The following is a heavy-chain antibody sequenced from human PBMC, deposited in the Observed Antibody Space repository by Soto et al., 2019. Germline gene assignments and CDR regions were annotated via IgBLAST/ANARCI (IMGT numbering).Heavy chain of an antibody. CDR3: ARDSGDYLYYFDY. Sequence: QVQLQESGPGLVKPSETLSLTCTVSGGSISSYYWSWIRQPPGKGLEWIGYIYYSGSTNYNPSLKSRVTISVDTSKNQFSLKLSSVTAADTAVYYCARDSGDYLYYFDYWGQGTLVTVSS. J-gene: IGHJ4*02. CDR2: IYYSGST. V-gene: IGHV4-59*01. CDR1: GGSISSYY. D-gene: IGHD2-21*02.